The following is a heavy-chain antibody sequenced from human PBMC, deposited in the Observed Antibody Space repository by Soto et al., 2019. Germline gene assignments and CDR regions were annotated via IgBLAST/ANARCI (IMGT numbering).Heavy chain of an antibody. Sequence: QVQLVQSGAEVKKPGSSVKVSCKASGGTFSTYGISWVRQAPGQGLEWMGGIIPILRTANYAQKFKGRVTINADESTSAAYMELNSLRSEDTAVYYFARHGAVLQAVYCFEYWGQGTLVTVSS. CDR3: ARHGAVLQAVYCFEY. CDR1: GGTFSTYG. D-gene: IGHD3-16*01. CDR2: IIPILRTA. J-gene: IGHJ4*02. V-gene: IGHV1-69*01.